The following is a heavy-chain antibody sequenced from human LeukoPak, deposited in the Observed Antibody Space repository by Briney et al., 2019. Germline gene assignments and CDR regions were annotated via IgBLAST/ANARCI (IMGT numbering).Heavy chain of an antibody. CDR3: ARRPSSSWYVFDY. CDR2: INHSGST. J-gene: IGHJ4*02. V-gene: IGHV4-34*01. CDR1: GGSFSGYY. Sequence: SETLSLTCAVYGGSFSGYYWSWIRQPPGKGLEWIGEINHSGSTNYNPSLKSRVTISVDTSKNQFSLKLSSVTAADTAVYYCARRPSSSWYVFDYWGQGTLVTVSS. D-gene: IGHD6-13*01.